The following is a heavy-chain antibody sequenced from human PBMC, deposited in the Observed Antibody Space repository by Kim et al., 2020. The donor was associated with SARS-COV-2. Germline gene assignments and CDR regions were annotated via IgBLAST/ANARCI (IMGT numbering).Heavy chain of an antibody. D-gene: IGHD3-22*01. Sequence: GESLKISCKGFGYSFTSYWIGWVRQMPGKGLEWMGIIYPGDSDTRYSPSFQGQVTISADKSISTAYLQWSSLKASDTAVYYCARGEEYYDSSGYSDYWGQGTLVTVSS. J-gene: IGHJ4*02. CDR3: ARGEEYYDSSGYSDY. CDR2: IYPGDSDT. V-gene: IGHV5-51*01. CDR1: GYSFTSYW.